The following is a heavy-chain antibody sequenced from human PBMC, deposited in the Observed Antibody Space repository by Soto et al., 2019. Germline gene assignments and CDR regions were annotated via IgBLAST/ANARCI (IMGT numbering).Heavy chain of an antibody. J-gene: IGHJ6*02. CDR2: IYYSGST. Sequence: QVQLQESGPGLVKPSQTLSLTCTVFGGSISSGGYYLSWIRRHPGKGLECIGYIYYSGSTYYNPSLKSRVTISVDTSTNQCSLKLSSVTAADTAVYYCAKTHRVVPAASYYYGMDVWGQGTTVTVSS. V-gene: IGHV4-31*03. CDR1: GGSISSGGYY. D-gene: IGHD2-2*01. CDR3: AKTHRVVPAASYYYGMDV.